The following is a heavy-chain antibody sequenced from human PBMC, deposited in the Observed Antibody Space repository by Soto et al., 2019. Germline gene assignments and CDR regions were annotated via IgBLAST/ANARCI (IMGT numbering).Heavy chain of an antibody. V-gene: IGHV4-31*03. CDR1: GGSISSGGYY. CDR2: IYYSGST. J-gene: IGHJ4*02. CDR3: AREISYYDSSGYYYVYFDY. Sequence: QVQLQESGPGLVKPSQTLSLTCTVSGGSISSGGYYWSWIRQHPGKGLEWIRYIYYSGSTYYNPSLKSRVTLSVDTSKNQFSLKLSSVTAADTAVYYCAREISYYDSSGYYYVYFDYWGQGTLVTVSS. D-gene: IGHD3-22*01.